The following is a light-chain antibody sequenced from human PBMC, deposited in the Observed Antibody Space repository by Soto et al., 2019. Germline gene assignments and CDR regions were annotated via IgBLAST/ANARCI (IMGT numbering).Light chain of an antibody. V-gene: IGLV4-69*01. CDR1: SGHSTYA. CDR2: VNSDGSH. J-gene: IGLJ3*02. Sequence: QSVLTQSPSASASLGASVKLTCTLSSGHSTYAIAWHQQRPEKGPRYLMRVNSDGSHSKGDGIPDRFSGSSSGTERYLTISSLQSDDEADYYCQTWDTGIQVFGGGTKVTVL. CDR3: QTWDTGIQV.